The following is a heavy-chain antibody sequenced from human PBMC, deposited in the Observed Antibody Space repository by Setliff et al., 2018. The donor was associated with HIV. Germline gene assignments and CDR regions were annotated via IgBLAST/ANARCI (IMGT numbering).Heavy chain of an antibody. V-gene: IGHV1-2*02. CDR2: INPNSGGT. Sequence: ASVKVSCKASGYTFSSYGISWVRQAPGQGLEWMGWINPNSGGTNYAQKFQGRVTMTRDTSISTAYMELSRLRSDDTAVYYCARDGGYSSGWDFDYWGQGTLVTVSS. D-gene: IGHD6-19*01. CDR1: GYTFSSYG. CDR3: ARDGGYSSGWDFDY. J-gene: IGHJ4*02.